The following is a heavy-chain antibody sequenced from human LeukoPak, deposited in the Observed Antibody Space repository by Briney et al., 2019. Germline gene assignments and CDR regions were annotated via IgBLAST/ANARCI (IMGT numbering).Heavy chain of an antibody. V-gene: IGHV3-43*02. CDR3: AKEGAVAGTLYYYYYMDV. Sequence: GGSLRLSCAASGFTFDDYAMHWVRQAPGKGLEWVSLISGDGGSTYYADSVKGRFTISRDNSKNSLYLQMNSLRTEDTALYYCAKEGAVAGTLYYYYYMDVWGKGTTVTVSS. J-gene: IGHJ6*03. CDR2: ISGDGGST. D-gene: IGHD6-19*01. CDR1: GFTFDDYA.